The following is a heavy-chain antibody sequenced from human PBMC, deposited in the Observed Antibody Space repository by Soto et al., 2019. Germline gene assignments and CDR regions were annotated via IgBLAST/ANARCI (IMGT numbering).Heavy chain of an antibody. Sequence: EVHLLESGGGLVQPGGSLRLSCAASGFTISLYGMSWVRRAPGKGLEWVSAFSGSDLSGRGGYTDYADSAKGRFTTSRDNANNTVYLQLNRLRAEHTAVYYCVKSYSEYVEYFQHWGQGTLGTASS. D-gene: IGHD1-26*01. V-gene: IGHV3-23*01. CDR1: GFTISLYG. J-gene: IGHJ1*01. CDR2: FSGSDLSGRGGYT. CDR3: VKSYSEYVEYFQH.